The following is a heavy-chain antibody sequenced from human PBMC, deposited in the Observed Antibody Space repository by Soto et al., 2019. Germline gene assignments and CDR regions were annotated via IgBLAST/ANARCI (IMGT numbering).Heavy chain of an antibody. CDR3: ARVSLRRTLDY. CDR2: IYYSGST. CDR1: GGSISSYY. Sequence: SETLSLTCTVSGGSISSYYWSWIRQPPGKGLEWIGYIYYSGSTNYNPSLKSRVTISVDTSKNQFSLKLSSVTAADTAVYYCARVSLRRTLDYWGQGTLVTVSS. J-gene: IGHJ4*02. V-gene: IGHV4-59*01.